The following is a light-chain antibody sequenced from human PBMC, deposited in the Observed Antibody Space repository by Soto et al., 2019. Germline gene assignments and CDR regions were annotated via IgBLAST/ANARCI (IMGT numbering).Light chain of an antibody. J-gene: IGKJ5*01. CDR3: QRYRDSPSIT. CDR2: GAS. V-gene: IGKV3-20*01. Sequence: EIVLKQSPGTLSLSPGERATLSCRASQSITFYYLAWYQQKPGQAPRLLIYGASSRATGIPDRFSGSGSGTDFTLTISRLEPEDSAVYFCQRYRDSPSITFGQGTRLEIK. CDR1: QSITFYY.